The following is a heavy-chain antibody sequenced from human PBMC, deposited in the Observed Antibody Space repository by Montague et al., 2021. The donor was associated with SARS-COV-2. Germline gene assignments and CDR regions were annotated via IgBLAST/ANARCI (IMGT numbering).Heavy chain of an antibody. Sequence: SETLSLTCTVSGGSISSYYWTWIRQPPGKGLESIGYIYHNGSTKYNPSLKSRVTISVDTSKNQFSLKLSSVSVADTAVYYCARGGGNSADYYNYTMDVWGQGTKVT. J-gene: IGHJ6*02. CDR3: ARGGGNSADYYNYTMDV. V-gene: IGHV4-59*01. CDR2: IYHNGST. CDR1: GGSISSYY. D-gene: IGHD4-23*01.